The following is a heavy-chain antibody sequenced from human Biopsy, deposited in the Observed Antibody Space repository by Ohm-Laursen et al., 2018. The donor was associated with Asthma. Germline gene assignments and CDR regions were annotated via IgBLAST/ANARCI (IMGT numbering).Heavy chain of an antibody. J-gene: IGHJ4*02. V-gene: IGHV1-69*13. CDR1: GGTFNTYV. CDR3: ARKAGSCISRTCYSLDF. Sequence: SVKVSCKSLGGTFNTYVIGWGRQAPGQGLEGMGGINPVFGTTTYPQKFQDRVTITADDSTSTVYMELSSLRSEDTAVYYCARKAGSCISRTCYSLDFWGQGTLVTVSS. D-gene: IGHD2-2*01. CDR2: INPVFGTT.